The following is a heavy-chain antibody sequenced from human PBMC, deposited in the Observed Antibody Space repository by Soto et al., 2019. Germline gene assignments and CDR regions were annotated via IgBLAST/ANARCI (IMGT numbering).Heavy chain of an antibody. CDR1: GFTFSSYS. V-gene: IGHV3-21*01. D-gene: IGHD3-16*01. CDR2: ISSSSSYI. J-gene: IGHJ6*02. CDR3: ARDRGGYYYGMDV. Sequence: GWSLRLSCAASGFTFSSYSMNWVRQAPGKGLEWVSSISSSSSYIYYADSVKGRFTISRENAKNSLYLQMNSLRAEDTAVYYCARDRGGYYYGMDVWGQGTTVTGSS.